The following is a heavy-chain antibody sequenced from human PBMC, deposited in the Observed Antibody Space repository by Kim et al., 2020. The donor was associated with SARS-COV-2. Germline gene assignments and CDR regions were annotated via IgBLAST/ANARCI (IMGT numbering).Heavy chain of an antibody. V-gene: IGHV4-34*01. Sequence: SETLSLTCAVYGGSFSGYYWSWIRQPPGKGLEWIGEINHSGSTNYNPSLKSRVTISVDTSKNQFSLKLSSVTAADTAVYYCARGRWERYMVRGVWGFDTWGQGTLVTVSS. J-gene: IGHJ5*02. CDR1: GGSFSGYY. CDR3: ARGRWERYMVRGVWGFDT. CDR2: INHSGST. D-gene: IGHD3-10*01.